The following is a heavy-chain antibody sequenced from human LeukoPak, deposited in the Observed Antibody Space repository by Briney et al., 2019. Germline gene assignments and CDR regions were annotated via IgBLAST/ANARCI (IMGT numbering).Heavy chain of an antibody. V-gene: IGHV4-38-2*02. D-gene: IGHD3-22*01. CDR2: IYHSGST. J-gene: IGHJ4*02. CDR3: ARPRYYYDSSGYYAY. CDR1: GYSISSGYY. Sequence: SETLSLTCTVSGYSISSGYYWGSIRQAPGKGVEWIGSIYHSGSTYYNPSLKSRVTISVDTSKNQFSLKLSSVTAADTAVYYCARPRYYYDSSGYYAYWGQGTLVTVSS.